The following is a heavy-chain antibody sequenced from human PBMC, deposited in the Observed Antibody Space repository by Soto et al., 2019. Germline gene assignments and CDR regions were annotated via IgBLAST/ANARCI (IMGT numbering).Heavy chain of an antibody. D-gene: IGHD6-19*01. J-gene: IGHJ4*02. CDR1: GDSVSSSNAA. Sequence: PSETLSLTCAISGDSVSSSNAAWNWIRQSPSRGLEWLGRTYYRSKSYHDYAVSVKSRITINPDTSKNQFSLQLNSVTPEDTAVYYCARGESISVAWFDYWGQGTLVTVSS. V-gene: IGHV6-1*01. CDR3: ARGESISVAWFDY. CDR2: TYYRSKSYH.